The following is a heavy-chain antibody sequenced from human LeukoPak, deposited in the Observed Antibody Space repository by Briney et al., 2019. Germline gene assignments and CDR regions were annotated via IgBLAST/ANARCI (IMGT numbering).Heavy chain of an antibody. CDR2: IYYSGST. V-gene: IGHV4-39*07. CDR3: ARKNSGMDV. J-gene: IGHJ6*02. CDR1: GGSISSSSYY. Sequence: SETLSLTCTVSGGSISSSSYYWGWIRQPPGKGLEWIGSIYYSGSTYYNPSLKSRVIISVDTSKNQFSLKLSSVTAADTAVYYCARKNSGMDVWGQGTTVTVSS.